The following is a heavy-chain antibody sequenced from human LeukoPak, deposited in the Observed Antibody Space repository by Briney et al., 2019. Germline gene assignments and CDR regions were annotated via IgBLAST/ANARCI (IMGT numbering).Heavy chain of an antibody. D-gene: IGHD6-6*01. V-gene: IGHV4-4*07. Sequence: PSETLSLTCTVSGGSISSYYWSWIRQPAGKGLEWIGRIYTSGSTNYNPSLKSRVTMSVDTSKNQFSLKLSSVTAADTAVYYCARXTSSFGTWPFDPWGQGTLVTVSS. CDR1: GGSISSYY. J-gene: IGHJ5*02. CDR2: IYTSGST. CDR3: ARXTSSFGTWPFDP.